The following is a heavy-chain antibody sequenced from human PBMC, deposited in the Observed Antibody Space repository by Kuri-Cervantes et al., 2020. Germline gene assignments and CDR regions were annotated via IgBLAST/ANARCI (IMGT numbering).Heavy chain of an antibody. J-gene: IGHJ4*02. Sequence: ASVKVSCKASGYTFTSYDINWVRQATGQGLEWMGWMNPNSGNTGYAQKFQGRVTMTTDTSTSTAYMELRSLRSDDTAVYYCARDQPDDYYGSGGSVYFDYWGQGTPVTVSS. V-gene: IGHV1-8*01. CDR2: MNPNSGNT. CDR3: ARDQPDDYYGSGGSVYFDY. D-gene: IGHD3-10*01. CDR1: GYTFTSYD.